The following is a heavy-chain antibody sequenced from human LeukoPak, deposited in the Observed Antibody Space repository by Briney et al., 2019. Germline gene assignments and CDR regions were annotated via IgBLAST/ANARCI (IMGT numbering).Heavy chain of an antibody. V-gene: IGHV3-23*01. CDR1: GFTVSSIY. CDR2: ISDSGGST. J-gene: IGHJ4*02. CDR3: AKLPGRAADY. Sequence: GGSLRLSCAVSGFTVSSIYMNWVRQAPGKGLEWVSGISDSGGSTYYADSVKGRFTISRDNSKNTLYLQMNSLRAEDTAVYYCAKLPGRAADYWGQGTLVTVSS.